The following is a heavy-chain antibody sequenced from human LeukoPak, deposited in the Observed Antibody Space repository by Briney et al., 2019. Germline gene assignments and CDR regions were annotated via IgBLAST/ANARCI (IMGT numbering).Heavy chain of an antibody. Sequence: PGGSLRLSCAGSGFTFRSYAMSWVRQAPGKGLEWVSAISGSGDTTYYADSVKGRFTISRDSSKNTLYLQMSSLRAEDTAVYYCAKDPRWEKWNNDEKYFDSWGQGTLVTVSS. J-gene: IGHJ4*02. V-gene: IGHV3-23*01. CDR3: AKDPRWEKWNNDEKYFDS. CDR1: GFTFRSYA. CDR2: ISGSGDTT. D-gene: IGHD1/OR15-1a*01.